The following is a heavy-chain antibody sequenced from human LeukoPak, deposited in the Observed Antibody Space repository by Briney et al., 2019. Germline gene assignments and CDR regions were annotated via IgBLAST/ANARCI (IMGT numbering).Heavy chain of an antibody. D-gene: IGHD5-24*01. Sequence: GGSLRLSCAGSGFTFSSYAMSWVRQPPGKGLEWFSAISGNGGSTYYADSVKGRFTISRDNSKNTMYLQMNSLRAEDTAVYYCAILRRWLQVVFDYWGQGALVTVSS. J-gene: IGHJ4*02. V-gene: IGHV3-23*01. CDR1: GFTFSSYA. CDR3: AILRRWLQVVFDY. CDR2: ISGNGGST.